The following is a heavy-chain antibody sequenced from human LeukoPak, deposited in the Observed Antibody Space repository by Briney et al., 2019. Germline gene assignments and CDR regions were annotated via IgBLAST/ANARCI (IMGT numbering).Heavy chain of an antibody. CDR1: GDSVSSSTYY. Sequence: PSETLSLTCTVSGDSVSSSTYYWDWIRQPPGKGLEWIGNICYSVSTYYNPSLRSRVTMSVDTSKNQFSLTLGSVSATDTAVYYCVSPRGFSYGYFDYWGQGTLVTVSS. V-gene: IGHV4-39*01. J-gene: IGHJ4*02. D-gene: IGHD5-18*01. CDR2: ICYSVST. CDR3: VSPRGFSYGYFDY.